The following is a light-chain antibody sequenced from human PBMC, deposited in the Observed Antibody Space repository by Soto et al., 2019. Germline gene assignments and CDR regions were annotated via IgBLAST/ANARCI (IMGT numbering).Light chain of an antibody. CDR1: TNDVGAYDY. V-gene: IGLV2-14*03. J-gene: IGLJ2*01. Sequence: QSALTQPASVSGSPGQSITISCTGTTNDVGAYDYVSWYQHHPGKAPRLMIFDVSDRPSGVSNRFSGSKSGNTASLTISGLQAEDVADYYCTSYTAGDTLAFGGGTELTVL. CDR3: TSYTAGDTLA. CDR2: DVS.